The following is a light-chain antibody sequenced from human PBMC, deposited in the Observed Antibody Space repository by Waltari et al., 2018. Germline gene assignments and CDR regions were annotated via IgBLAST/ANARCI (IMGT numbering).Light chain of an antibody. J-gene: IGKJ1*01. CDR1: QSIVTF. V-gene: IGKV3-20*01. Sequence: EIVLTQSPGTLSLSPGEGATLSCRASQSIVTFLAWYQQKPGQAPRLLIYGASRRATGIPHRFRGSGSGTDFTLTINRLEPEDFAVYYCQQYGSSPGTFGQGTKVEIK. CDR3: QQYGSSPGT. CDR2: GAS.